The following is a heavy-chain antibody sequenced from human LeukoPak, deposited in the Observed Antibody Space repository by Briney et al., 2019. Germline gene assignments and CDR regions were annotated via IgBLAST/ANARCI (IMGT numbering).Heavy chain of an antibody. CDR2: ISSSSTTI. CDR1: GFTFSAFS. J-gene: IGHJ3*02. V-gene: IGHV3-48*01. Sequence: PGGSLRLSCAASGFTFSAFSMNWVRQAPGKGPEWVSYISSSSTTIYYADSVKGRFTISRDNAKNSLYLQMNSLRAEDTAVYYCAREHAFDIWGQGTMVTVAS. CDR3: AREHAFDI.